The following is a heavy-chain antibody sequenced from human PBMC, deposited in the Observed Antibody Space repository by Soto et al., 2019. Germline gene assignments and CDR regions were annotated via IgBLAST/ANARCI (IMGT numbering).Heavy chain of an antibody. CDR1: GFTFSSYA. Sequence: GGSLRLSCAASGFTFSSYAMSWVRQAPGKGLEWVSAISGSGGSTYYADSVKGRFTISRDNSKNTLYLQMNSLRAEDTAVYYCAKLWRYCSGGSCSYFDYWGQGTLVTVSS. V-gene: IGHV3-23*01. CDR3: AKLWRYCSGGSCSYFDY. CDR2: ISGSGGST. J-gene: IGHJ4*02. D-gene: IGHD2-15*01.